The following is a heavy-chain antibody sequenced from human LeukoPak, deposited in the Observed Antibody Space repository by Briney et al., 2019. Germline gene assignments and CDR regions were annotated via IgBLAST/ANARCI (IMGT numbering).Heavy chain of an antibody. CDR2: ISGSGGST. CDR3: AKVYCSGGSCYTEYFQH. CDR1: GFTYSSYA. V-gene: IGHV3-23*01. D-gene: IGHD2-15*01. Sequence: GGSLRLSCAASGFTYSSYAMSWVRQAPGKGLEWVSAISGSGGSTYCADSVKGRFTISRDNSKNTLYLQMNSLRAEDTAVYYCAKVYCSGGSCYTEYFQHWGQGTLVTVSS. J-gene: IGHJ1*01.